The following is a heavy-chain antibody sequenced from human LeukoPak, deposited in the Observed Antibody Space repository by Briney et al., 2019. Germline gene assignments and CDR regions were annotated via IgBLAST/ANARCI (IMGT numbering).Heavy chain of an antibody. V-gene: IGHV3-64*01. CDR1: GFSFSAYI. CDR2: IRGDGSST. J-gene: IGHJ4*02. CDR3: TRRYGGHSGWAGYHDS. D-gene: IGHD6-19*01. Sequence: GGSLRLSCVPSGFSFSAYIMHWVRQAPGKGREYVSAIRGDGSSTFYPNSVKGRFTISRHNSKITLYLQMGSLRAEDTAVYYCTRRYGGHSGWAGYHDSWGQGTLVTVSS.